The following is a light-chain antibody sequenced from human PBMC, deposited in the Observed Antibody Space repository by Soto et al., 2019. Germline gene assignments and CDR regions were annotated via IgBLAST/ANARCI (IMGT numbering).Light chain of an antibody. CDR2: GAS. V-gene: IGKV3-20*01. CDR3: QQYGNSPIT. CDR1: QSVSSSY. Sequence: EIVFTQSPGTLSLTPGGRATLSCRASQSVSSSYLAWYQQKPGQAPRLVIYGASSRATGIPDRFSGSGSGTDFTLPISRLEPEDFAVYYCQQYGNSPITFGQGTRLEIK. J-gene: IGKJ5*01.